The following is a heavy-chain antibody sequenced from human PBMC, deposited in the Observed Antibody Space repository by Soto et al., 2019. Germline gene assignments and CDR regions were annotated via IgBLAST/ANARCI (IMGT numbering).Heavy chain of an antibody. CDR2: IIPIFGTA. CDR3: AWGTAECCGHLGRYYYCMDG. Sequence: QVQLVQSGAEVKKPGSSVKVACKASAGTFSSYAISWVRQAHGQGLEWMGGIIPIFGTANYAQKFQGRVTITADECTGTGYWELSSLRSEDTAVYYCAWGTAECCGHLGRYYYCMDGCGQGTTVAVSS. V-gene: IGHV1-69*12. J-gene: IGHJ6*02. CDR1: AGTFSSYA. D-gene: IGHD3-16*01.